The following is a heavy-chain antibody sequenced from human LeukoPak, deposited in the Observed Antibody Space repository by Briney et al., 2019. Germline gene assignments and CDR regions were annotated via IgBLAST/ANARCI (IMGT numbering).Heavy chain of an antibody. CDR3: ARDSGRWEY. D-gene: IGHD6-19*01. CDR2: ISGSGGST. J-gene: IGHJ4*02. V-gene: IGHV3-23*01. Sequence: WGSLTLSCTASGFTFSTYGLNWVRQAPGQGLEWVSCISGSGGSTYYADSVQGRFTITTDNSTNTLYLQLNSLRADDTAVYYCARDSGRWEYWGQGTLVTVSS. CDR1: GFTFSTYG.